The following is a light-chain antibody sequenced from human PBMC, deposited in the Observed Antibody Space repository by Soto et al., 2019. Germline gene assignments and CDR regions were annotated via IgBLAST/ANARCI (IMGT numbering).Light chain of an antibody. CDR1: QSISSW. CDR2: KAS. CDR3: QQYNSYSRT. J-gene: IGKJ1*01. Sequence: DIQMTQSPSTLSASVGDRVTITCRASQSISSWLAWYQQKPGKAPKLLIYKASNLETWVPSRFSGSGSETEFTLTISSLQTDDFATYYCQQYNSYSRTFGQGTKVEIK. V-gene: IGKV1-5*03.